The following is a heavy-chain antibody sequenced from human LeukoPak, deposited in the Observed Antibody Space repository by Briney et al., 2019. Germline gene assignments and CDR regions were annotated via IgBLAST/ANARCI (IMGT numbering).Heavy chain of an antibody. CDR2: ICTGVGLT. Sequence: GRSLGISCPAPALTFTNYAMSWVGQAPGKGLGWVSAICTGVGLTYYTDSVKGRFTISRDNSKNTLYLQMDSLRAEDTAVYYCARKMVGTTKAFDIWGQGTMVTVSS. CDR3: ARKMVGTTKAFDI. J-gene: IGHJ3*02. V-gene: IGHV3-23*01. CDR1: ALTFTNYA. D-gene: IGHD1-26*01.